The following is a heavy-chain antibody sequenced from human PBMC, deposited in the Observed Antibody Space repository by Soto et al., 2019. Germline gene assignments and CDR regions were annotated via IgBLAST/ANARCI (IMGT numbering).Heavy chain of an antibody. J-gene: IGHJ4*02. CDR2: IISRSTYI. CDR1: GFTFSSYS. Sequence: GGSLRLSCGASGFTFSSYSMHWVRQAPGKGLEWVSFIISRSTYIYYADSEEGRFIISRDNANNLLYLQMNSLRAEDTAVYYCARGGSGYSYGPIDYWGQGTMVTVSS. V-gene: IGHV3-21*06. CDR3: ARGGSGYSYGPIDY. D-gene: IGHD5-18*01.